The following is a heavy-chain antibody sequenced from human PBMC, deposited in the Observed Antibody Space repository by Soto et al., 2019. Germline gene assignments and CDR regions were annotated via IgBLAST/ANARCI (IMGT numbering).Heavy chain of an antibody. Sequence: PVGSVRLSCAASGFIFSSYYMHWVRQAPGKGLVWVSRINSDGSSTTYADSVKGRFTISRDNAKNTLYLQMTGLRAEDTAVYYCARDYMLRGRDSNWFDPWGQGTLVTVSS. D-gene: IGHD3-10*01. V-gene: IGHV3-74*01. CDR3: ARDYMLRGRDSNWFDP. CDR2: INSDGSST. J-gene: IGHJ5*02. CDR1: GFIFSSYY.